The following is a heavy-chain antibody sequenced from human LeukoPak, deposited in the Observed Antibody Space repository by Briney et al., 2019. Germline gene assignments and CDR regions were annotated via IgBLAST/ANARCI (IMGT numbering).Heavy chain of an antibody. J-gene: IGHJ3*02. CDR1: GYTYPSYY. V-gene: IGHV1-46*01. CDR3: ARGFTVDERYCSGGSGYGGAFDS. CDR2: INPSGCST. D-gene: IGHD2-15*01. Sequence: ASVKVSCKSSGYTYPSYYMHWARQPPGQGREGMGIINPSGCSTSYAQKFQGRVTITTDESTRTAYMAQRSQRSEHTAVYHCARGFTVDERYCSGGSGYGGAFDSWGEGTMVTVS.